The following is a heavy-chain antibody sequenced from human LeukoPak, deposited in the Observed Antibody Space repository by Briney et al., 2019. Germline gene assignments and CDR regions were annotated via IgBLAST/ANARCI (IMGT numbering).Heavy chain of an antibody. J-gene: IGHJ4*02. Sequence: GGSLRLFCAASGFTFSSYGMSWVRQAPGKGLEWVSSISDGGYNTYYADSVKGRFTISRDNSKNTLYLQMNSLRAEDTAVYYCAKRVAYSCGWPYFDYWGQGTLVTVSS. CDR1: GFTFSSYG. V-gene: IGHV3-23*01. CDR3: AKRVAYSCGWPYFDY. CDR2: ISDGGYNT. D-gene: IGHD6-25*01.